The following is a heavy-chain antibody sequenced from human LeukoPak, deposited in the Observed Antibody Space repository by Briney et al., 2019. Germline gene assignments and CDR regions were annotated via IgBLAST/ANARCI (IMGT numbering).Heavy chain of an antibody. D-gene: IGHD2-8*01. CDR1: GYTFTSYG. CDR3: ARSSSRGLLIFDY. Sequence: ASVKVSCKASGYTFTSYGINWVRQATGQGLEWMGWMNPNSGNTGYAQKFQGRVTITRNTSISTAYMELSSLRSEDTAVYYCARSSSRGLLIFDYWGQGTLVTVSP. CDR2: MNPNSGNT. J-gene: IGHJ4*02. V-gene: IGHV1-8*03.